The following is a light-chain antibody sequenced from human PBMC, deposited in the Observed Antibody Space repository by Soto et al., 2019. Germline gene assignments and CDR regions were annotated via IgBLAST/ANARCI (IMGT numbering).Light chain of an antibody. CDR1: QSIRSPF. Sequence: EIVLTQSPATLSLSPGERATLSCRASQSIRSPFLAWYQQKPGQAPRLFIHGASSRATGIPDRFSGSESGTDFTLTISRLEPEDFAVYYCGSDEWTFGQGTKVE. CDR3: GSDEWT. CDR2: GAS. J-gene: IGKJ1*01. V-gene: IGKV3-20*01.